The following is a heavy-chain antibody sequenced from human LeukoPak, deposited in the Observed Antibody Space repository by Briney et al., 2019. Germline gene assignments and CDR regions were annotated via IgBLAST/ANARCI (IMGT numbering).Heavy chain of an antibody. CDR1: GFTFSDHF. Sequence: GGSLRLSCAASGFTFSDHFMDWVRQAPGKGLEWVGRIRKRPNSYTTEYAASVQGRFAISRDDSRNSLYLQMNSLKTEDTAVYYCARVSTTVAGSDYLDYWGQGTQVTISS. CDR2: IRKRPNSYTT. J-gene: IGHJ4*02. V-gene: IGHV3-72*01. D-gene: IGHD6-19*01. CDR3: ARVSTTVAGSDYLDY.